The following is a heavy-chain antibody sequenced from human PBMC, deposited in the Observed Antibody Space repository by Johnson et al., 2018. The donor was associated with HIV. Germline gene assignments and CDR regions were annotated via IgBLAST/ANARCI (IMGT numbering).Heavy chain of an antibody. CDR1: GFTFSSYG. CDR2: ISYDGSNK. V-gene: IGHV3-30*03. D-gene: IGHD3-22*01. CDR3: ARDGDSSSGYQPDAFDI. Sequence: QVQLVESGGGVVQPGRSLRLSCAASGFTFSSYGMHWVRQAPGKGLEWVAVISYDGSNKYYADSVKGRFTISRDNSKNTLYLQMNSLRAEDTAVYYCARDGDSSSGYQPDAFDIWGQGTMVTVSS. J-gene: IGHJ3*02.